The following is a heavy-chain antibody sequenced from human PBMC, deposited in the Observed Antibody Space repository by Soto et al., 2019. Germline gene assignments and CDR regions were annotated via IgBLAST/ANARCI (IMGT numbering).Heavy chain of an antibody. J-gene: IGHJ6*02. Sequence: PSETLSLTCTVSGGSISSSSYYWGWIRQPPGKGLEWIGSIYYSGSTYYNPSLKSRVTISVDTSKNQFSLKLSSVTAADTTVYYCARSSPAPSIYYYYYGMAVWRQGTTVTVLL. CDR2: IYYSGST. CDR3: ARSSPAPSIYYYYYGMAV. V-gene: IGHV4-39*01. CDR1: GGSISSSSYY.